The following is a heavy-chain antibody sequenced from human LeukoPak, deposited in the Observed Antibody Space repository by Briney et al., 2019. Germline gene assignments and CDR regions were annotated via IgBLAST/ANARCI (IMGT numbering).Heavy chain of an antibody. CDR1: GFSFTTYT. CDR3: ARGQHYYGF. V-gene: IGHV3-21*06. Sequence: GGSLRLSCAASGFSFTTYTMNWVRQAPGKGLEWVSSISSSSDYIHYADSVKGRFTISRDNAKNSLYLQMKSLRAEDTAVYYCARGQHYYGFWGQGTLVTVSS. D-gene: IGHD3-10*01. J-gene: IGHJ4*02. CDR2: ISSSSDYI.